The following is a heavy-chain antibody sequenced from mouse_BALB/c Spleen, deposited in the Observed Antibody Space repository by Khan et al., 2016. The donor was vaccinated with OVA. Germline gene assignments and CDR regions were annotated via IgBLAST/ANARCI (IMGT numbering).Heavy chain of an antibody. Sequence: VELVESGAELARPWASVKMSCKASGYTFTSYTIHWIKLRPGQGLEWIGFINPSNGYTNHNQKFTDMATLTADKSSTTVYMQLSSLTSDDSAVYNCVRDGAYHRNDGWFAYWGQGTLVTVSA. V-gene: IGHV1-4*01. CDR1: GYTFTSYT. D-gene: IGHD2-14*01. CDR3: VRDGAYHRNDGWFAY. J-gene: IGHJ3*01. CDR2: INPSNGYT.